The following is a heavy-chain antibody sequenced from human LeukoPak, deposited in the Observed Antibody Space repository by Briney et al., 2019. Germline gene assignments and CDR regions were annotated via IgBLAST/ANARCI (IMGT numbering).Heavy chain of an antibody. V-gene: IGHV3-33*01. J-gene: IGHJ4*02. D-gene: IGHD3-9*01. CDR3: ARGGGGYDILTGYYY. CDR1: GFTFSSYG. CDR2: IWYNGSNK. Sequence: PGRSLRLSCAASGFTFSSYGMHWVRQAPGKGLEWVAVIWYNGSNKYSADSVKGRFTIYRDNSKNTLYLQMNSLRAEDTAVYYCARGGGGYDILTGYYYWGQGTLVTVSS.